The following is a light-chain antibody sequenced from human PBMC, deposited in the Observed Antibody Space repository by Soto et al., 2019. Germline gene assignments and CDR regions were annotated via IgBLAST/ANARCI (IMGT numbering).Light chain of an antibody. V-gene: IGKV1-5*03. J-gene: IGKJ1*01. Sequence: DIQMTQSPSTLSASVGDRVTITCRASQSISSWLAWYQQKPGKAPKLLIYKASSLERRVPSRCSGSGAGTEYSLIIISLPQDDFAPNYCQQYNSYSVTFGQGTKVEIK. CDR2: KAS. CDR3: QQYNSYSVT. CDR1: QSISSW.